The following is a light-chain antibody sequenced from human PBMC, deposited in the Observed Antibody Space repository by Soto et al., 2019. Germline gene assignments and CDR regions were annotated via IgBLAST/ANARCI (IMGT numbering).Light chain of an antibody. J-gene: IGKJ1*01. CDR3: QQYGSSPWT. V-gene: IGKV3-20*01. Sequence: EIVLTQSPGTLSLSPGESATLSCRASQSVSSSYLAWYQQKPGQAPRLLIYGASSRATGIPDRFRGSGSGTDCTLPISRLEPEDFAVYYCQQYGSSPWTFGQGTKVEI. CDR1: QSVSSSY. CDR2: GAS.